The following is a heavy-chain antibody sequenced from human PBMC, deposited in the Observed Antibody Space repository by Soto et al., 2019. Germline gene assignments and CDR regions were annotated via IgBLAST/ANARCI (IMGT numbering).Heavy chain of an antibody. CDR3: TTGVLSSYWYFDL. CDR2: IKSKTDGGTT. D-gene: IGHD6-13*01. V-gene: IGHV3-15*01. CDR1: GFTFSNAW. Sequence: EVQLVESGGGLVKPGGSLRLSCAASGFTFSNAWMSWVRQAPGKGLEWVGRIKSKTDGGTTDYAAPVKGRFTISRDDSKNTLYLQMNSLKTEDTAVYYCTTGVLSSYWYFDLWGRGTLVTVSS. J-gene: IGHJ2*01.